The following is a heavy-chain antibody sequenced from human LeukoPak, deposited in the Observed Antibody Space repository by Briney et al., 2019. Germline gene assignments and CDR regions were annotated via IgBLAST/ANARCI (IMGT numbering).Heavy chain of an antibody. D-gene: IGHD6-13*01. V-gene: IGHV3-64*02. Sequence: GGSLRLSCAASGSTSNKYAMQWVRQSPGKRLEYVSAIGSGGGSPYYADSVKGRFTVSRDSSKNTLYLQMGSLRAEDMAVYYCRFVVAAGDRDYWGRGTLVTVSS. CDR1: GSTSNKYA. CDR2: IGSGGGSP. J-gene: IGHJ4*02. CDR3: RFVVAAGDRDY.